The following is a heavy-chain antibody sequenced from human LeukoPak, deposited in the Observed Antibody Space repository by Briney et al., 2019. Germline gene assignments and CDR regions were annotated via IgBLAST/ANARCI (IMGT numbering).Heavy chain of an antibody. J-gene: IGHJ6*03. D-gene: IGHD2-2*02. CDR1: GYSISSGYY. CDR3: ARRAASAIVYYYFYMDV. Sequence: PSETLSLTCTVSGYSISSGYYWGWIRQPPGKGLEWIGSIYHSGSTYYNPSLKSRVTISVDTSKNQFSLKLSSVTAADTAVYYCARRAASAIVYYYFYMDVWGKGTTVTVSS. V-gene: IGHV4-38-2*02. CDR2: IYHSGST.